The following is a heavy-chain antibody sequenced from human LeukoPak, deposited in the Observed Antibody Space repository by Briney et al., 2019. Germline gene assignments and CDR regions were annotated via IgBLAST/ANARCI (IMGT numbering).Heavy chain of an antibody. CDR3: AKDSGDYVWGSYAY. D-gene: IGHD3-16*01. CDR2: ISGSGGST. CDR1: GFTFSSYA. J-gene: IGHJ4*02. Sequence: GGSLRLSCAASGFTFSSYAVSWVRQAPGKGLEWVSAISGSGGSTYYADSVKGRFTISRDNSKNTLYLQMNSLRAEDTAVYYCAKDSGDYVWGSYAYWGQGTLVTVYS. V-gene: IGHV3-23*01.